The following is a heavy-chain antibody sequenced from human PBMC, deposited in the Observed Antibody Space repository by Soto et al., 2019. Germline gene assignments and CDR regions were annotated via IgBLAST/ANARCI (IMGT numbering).Heavy chain of an antibody. CDR3: AKGQRITMIVVVITRAFDY. J-gene: IGHJ4*02. D-gene: IGHD3-22*01. CDR2: ISGSGGST. V-gene: IGHV3-23*01. Sequence: GGSLRLSCAASGFPFRSYAMSWVRQAPGKGLEWVSAISGSGGSTYYADSVKGRFTISRDNSKNTLYLQMNSLRAEDTAVYYCAKGQRITMIVVVITRAFDYWGQGTLVTVSS. CDR1: GFPFRSYA.